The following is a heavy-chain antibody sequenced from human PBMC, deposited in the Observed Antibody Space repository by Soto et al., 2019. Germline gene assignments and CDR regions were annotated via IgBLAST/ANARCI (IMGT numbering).Heavy chain of an antibody. V-gene: IGHV3-23*01. D-gene: IGHD4-17*01. J-gene: IGHJ4*02. CDR2: VTDSGGST. CDR3: VRGKECDYVFDY. Sequence: EVQLLESGGGLVQPGGSLRLSCAASGFIFGTYAMSWVRQAPGKGLEWVSAVTDSGGSTYYAGSVKGRFTISRDNSKNTLYLQMNSLRAEDTAVYYCVRGKECDYVFDYWCQGTLVTVSS. CDR1: GFIFGTYA.